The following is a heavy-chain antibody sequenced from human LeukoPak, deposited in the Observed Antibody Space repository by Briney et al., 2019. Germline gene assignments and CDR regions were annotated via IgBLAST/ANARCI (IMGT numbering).Heavy chain of an antibody. CDR3: ANRYYDFLS. D-gene: IGHD3-3*01. CDR1: GFTFSNYA. Sequence: GGSLRLSCAASGFTFSNYAMSWVRQAPGKGPEWVSAMSGSGGDTYYADSVKGRFTISRDNSKNTLYLQMNSLRAEDTAVYYCANRYYDFLSWGQGTLVTVSS. V-gene: IGHV3-23*01. CDR2: MSGSGGDT. J-gene: IGHJ4*02.